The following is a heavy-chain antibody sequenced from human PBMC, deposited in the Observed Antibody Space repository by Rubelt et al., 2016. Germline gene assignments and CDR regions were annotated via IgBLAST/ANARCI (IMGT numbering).Heavy chain of an antibody. V-gene: IGHV4-59*12. Sequence: QVQLQESGPGLVKPSETLSLTCTVSGGSISSYYWSWIRQPPGKGLEWIGEINHSGSTNYNTSLKSRVTISVDKSKNQFSRNLSSVTAADTAVYYCAREDMGVPRYYGSGTPKALGYWGQGTLVTVSS. CDR1: GGSISSYY. CDR2: INHSGST. D-gene: IGHD3-10*01. J-gene: IGHJ4*02. CDR3: AREDMGVPRYYGSGTPKALGY.